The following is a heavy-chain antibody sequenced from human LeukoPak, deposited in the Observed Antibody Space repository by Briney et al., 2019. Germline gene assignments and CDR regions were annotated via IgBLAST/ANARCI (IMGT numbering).Heavy chain of an antibody. CDR1: GYTFTGYY. V-gene: IGHV1-69-2*01. CDR2: IDPNDGDT. D-gene: IGHD6-6*01. Sequence: ASVKVSCKVSGYTFTGYYMHWVRQAPGQGLEWMGIIDPNDGDTIYAQKFQGRVTITTDTSTSTAYMELSSLRSEDTAVYYCATIEYSSSSRAFDIWGQGAMVTVSS. J-gene: IGHJ3*02. CDR3: ATIEYSSSSRAFDI.